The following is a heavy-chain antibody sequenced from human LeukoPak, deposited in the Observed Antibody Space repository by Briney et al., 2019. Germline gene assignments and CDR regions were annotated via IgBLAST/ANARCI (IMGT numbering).Heavy chain of an antibody. CDR1: GYTFTSYA. J-gene: IGHJ5*02. CDR2: INAGNGNT. Sequence: ASVKVSCKASGYTFTSYAMHWVRQAPGQRLEWMGWINAGNGNTKYSQKFQGRVTITRDTSASTAYMELSSLRSEDTAVYYCAVQQLESGGWFDPWGQGTLVTVSS. V-gene: IGHV1-3*01. CDR3: AVQQLESGGWFDP. D-gene: IGHD6-13*01.